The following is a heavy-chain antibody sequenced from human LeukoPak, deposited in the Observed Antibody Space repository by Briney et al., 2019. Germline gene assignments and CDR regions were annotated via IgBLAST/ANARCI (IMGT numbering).Heavy chain of an antibody. Sequence: SETLSLTCTVSGGSISSYYWGWIRQPPGKGLEWIGSIYYSGSTYYNPSLKSRVTISVDTSKNQFSLKLSSVTAADTAVYYCARLRPWYFDLWGRGTLVTVSS. CDR3: ARLRPWYFDL. J-gene: IGHJ2*01. CDR2: IYYSGST. CDR1: GGSISSYY. V-gene: IGHV4-39*01.